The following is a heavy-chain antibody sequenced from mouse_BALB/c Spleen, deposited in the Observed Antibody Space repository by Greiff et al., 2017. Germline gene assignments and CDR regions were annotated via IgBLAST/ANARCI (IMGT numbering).Heavy chain of an antibody. CDR1: GFTFSSYT. J-gene: IGHJ4*01. CDR2: ISNGGGST. V-gene: IGHV5-12-2*01. CDR3: ARPFMDY. Sequence: EVKVEESGGGLVQPGGSLKLSCAASGFTFSSYTMSWVRQTPEKRLEWVAYISNGGGSTYYPDTVKGRFTISRDNAKNTLYLQMSSLKSEDTAMYYCARPFMDYWGQGTSVTVSS.